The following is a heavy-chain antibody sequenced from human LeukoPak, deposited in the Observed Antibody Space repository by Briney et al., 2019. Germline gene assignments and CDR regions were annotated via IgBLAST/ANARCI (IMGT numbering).Heavy chain of an antibody. V-gene: IGHV1-2*02. CDR3: ARDEGYSSSDY. J-gene: IGHJ4*02. CDR1: GYTFTGYY. Sequence: ASVKVSCKASGYTFTGYYMHWVRQAPGQGLEWMVWINPNSGGTNYAQKFQGRVTMTRDMSTSTVYMELSSLRSEDTAVYYCARDEGYSSSDYWGQGTLVTVSS. D-gene: IGHD6-13*01. CDR2: INPNSGGT.